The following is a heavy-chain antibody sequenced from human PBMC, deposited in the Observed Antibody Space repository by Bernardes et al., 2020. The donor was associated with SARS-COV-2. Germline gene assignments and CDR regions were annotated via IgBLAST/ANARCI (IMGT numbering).Heavy chain of an antibody. CDR2: LSGRGGST. Sequence: GGSLGLSCAASGFTFSNYGMNWVRQVPGKGLEWVSGLSGRGGSTYYAESVKGRFTISRDNSKNTLYLQMNGLRPEDTALYYCAKDRYDSSGFFDYWGQGIQVTVSS. CDR1: GFTFSNYG. V-gene: IGHV3-23*01. CDR3: AKDRYDSSGFFDY. J-gene: IGHJ4*02. D-gene: IGHD3-22*01.